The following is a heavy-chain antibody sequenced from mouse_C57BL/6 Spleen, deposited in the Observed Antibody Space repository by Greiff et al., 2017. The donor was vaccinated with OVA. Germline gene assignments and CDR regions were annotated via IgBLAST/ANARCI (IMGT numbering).Heavy chain of an antibody. V-gene: IGHV1-55*01. J-gene: IGHJ1*03. D-gene: IGHD2-3*01. CDR1: GYTFTSYW. CDR2: IYPGSGST. Sequence: VKPGASVKMSCKASGYTFTSYWITWVKQRPGQGLEWIGDIYPGSGSTNYNEKFKSKATLTVDTSSSTAYMQLSSLTSEDSAVYYCARWGEGYPCWCFEVWGTGTTVTVSS. CDR3: ARWGEGYPCWCFEV.